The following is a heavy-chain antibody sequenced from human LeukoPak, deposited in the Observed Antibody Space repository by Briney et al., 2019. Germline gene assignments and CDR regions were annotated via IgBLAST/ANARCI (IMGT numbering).Heavy chain of an antibody. J-gene: IGHJ6*04. CDR2: ISYEGSNK. CDR1: GFTFSSYG. CDR3: AKTYSSGAYYYYGMDV. D-gene: IGHD6-19*01. V-gene: IGHV3-30*18. Sequence: GRSLRLSCAASGFTFSSYGMHWVRQAPGKGLEWVAVISYEGSNKYYADSVKGRFTISRDNSKNTLYLQMNSLRAEDTAVYYCAKTYSSGAYYYYGMDVWGKGTTVTVSS.